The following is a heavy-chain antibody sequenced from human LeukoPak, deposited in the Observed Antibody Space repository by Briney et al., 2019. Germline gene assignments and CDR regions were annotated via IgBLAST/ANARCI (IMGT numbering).Heavy chain of an antibody. CDR1: GFPFIEYS. CDR3: ARDHNYAFDN. Sequence: SGGSLRLSCTASGFPFIEYSMNWLRQAPGKGLEWISYIGIDSGNTKYADSVRGRFTISADKAKNSLYLQMNSLRVEDTAVYYCARDHNYAFDNWGQGTLVSVAS. CDR2: IGIDSGNT. J-gene: IGHJ4*02. V-gene: IGHV3-48*01. D-gene: IGHD1-1*01.